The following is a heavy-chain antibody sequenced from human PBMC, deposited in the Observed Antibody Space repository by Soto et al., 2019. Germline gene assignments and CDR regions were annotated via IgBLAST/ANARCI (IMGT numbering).Heavy chain of an antibody. V-gene: IGHV4-38-2*01. J-gene: IGHJ4*02. CDR2: IYHSGST. CDR1: GYSISSGYY. Sequence: SETLSLTCAVSGYSISSGYYWGWIRQPPGKGLEWIGGIYHSGSTYYNPSLKSRVTISVDTSKNQFSLKLSSVTAADTAVYYCARVDGPYYFDYWGQGTLVTVSS. CDR3: ARVDGPYYFDY.